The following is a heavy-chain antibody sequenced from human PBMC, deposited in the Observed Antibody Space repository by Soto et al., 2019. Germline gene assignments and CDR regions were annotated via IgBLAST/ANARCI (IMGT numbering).Heavy chain of an antibody. J-gene: IGHJ6*02. D-gene: IGHD3-10*01. CDR2: INPNSGGT. CDR3: ARKAPMVRGRYGMDV. Sequence: GASVKVSCKASGYTFTCYYMHWVRQAPGQGLEWMGWINPNSGGTNYAQKFQGWVTMTRDTSISTAYMELSRLRSDDTAVYYCARKAPMVRGRYGMDVWGQGTTVTVSS. CDR1: GYTFTCYY. V-gene: IGHV1-2*04.